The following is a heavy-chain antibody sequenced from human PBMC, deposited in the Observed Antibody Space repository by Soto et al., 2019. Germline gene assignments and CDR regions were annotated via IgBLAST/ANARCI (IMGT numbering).Heavy chain of an antibody. J-gene: IGHJ4*02. D-gene: IGHD6-13*01. CDR2: INTANDNT. CDR3: ARGSSWSYFDY. CDR1: GYTFTSYA. Sequence: QVQLVQSVAEVKKPGASVKVSCKASGYTFTSYAMHWVRQAPGQRLEWMGSINTANDNTRYSQNFQGRVTITRDPFASTAYMELSSLKSEDTAVYYCARGSSWSYFDYWGQGTLVTVSS. V-gene: IGHV1-3*04.